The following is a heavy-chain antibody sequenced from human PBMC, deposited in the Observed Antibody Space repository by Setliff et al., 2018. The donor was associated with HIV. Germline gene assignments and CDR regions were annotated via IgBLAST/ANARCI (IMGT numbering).Heavy chain of an antibody. CDR1: GGSISYHH. D-gene: IGHD3-10*01. CDR3: ARSIYGSGSYPLDY. J-gene: IGHJ4*02. CDR2: IYYTGFT. Sequence: SETLSLTCSVPGGSISYHHWSWIRQPAGKGLEWIGRIYYTGFTDYNPSLKSRLTMSVDTSKNQFSLKLSSVTAADTAVYFCARSIYGSGSYPLDYWGQGILVTVSS. V-gene: IGHV4-4*07.